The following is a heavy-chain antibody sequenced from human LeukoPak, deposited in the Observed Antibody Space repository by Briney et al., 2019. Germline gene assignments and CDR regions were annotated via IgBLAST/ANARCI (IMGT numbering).Heavy chain of an antibody. V-gene: IGHV4-34*01. Sequence: SETLSLTCAVYGGSFSGYYWSWIRQPPGKGLEWIGEINHSGSTNYNPSLKSRVTISVDTSKNQFSLKLSSVTAADTAVYYCAREGRALSNWFDPWGQGTLVTVSS. CDR3: AREGRALSNWFDP. D-gene: IGHD6-13*01. CDR1: GGSFSGYY. CDR2: INHSGST. J-gene: IGHJ5*02.